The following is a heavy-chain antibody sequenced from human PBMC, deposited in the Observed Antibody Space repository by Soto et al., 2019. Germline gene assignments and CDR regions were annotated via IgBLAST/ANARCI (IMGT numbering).Heavy chain of an antibody. Sequence: EVQLLESGGGLVQPGGSLRLSCAASGFTFSSYAMSWVRQAPGKGLEWVSAISGSGGSTYYADSVKGRFTTSRDNSKNTLDRQMNSLRAEDTAVYYCAKDSTTAGYSYGSFGYWGQGTLVTVSS. CDR1: GFTFSSYA. CDR2: ISGSGGST. V-gene: IGHV3-23*01. D-gene: IGHD5-18*01. J-gene: IGHJ4*02. CDR3: AKDSTTAGYSYGSFGY.